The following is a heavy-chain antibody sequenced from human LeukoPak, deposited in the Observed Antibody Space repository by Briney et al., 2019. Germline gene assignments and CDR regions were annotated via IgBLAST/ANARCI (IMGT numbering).Heavy chain of an antibody. CDR1: GFTFSNAW. CDR3: TAGIGHSDFDY. J-gene: IGHJ4*02. D-gene: IGHD6-13*01. Sequence: GGSLRLSCAASGFTFSNAWMSWVRQAPGKGLEWVGRVKSKTNGGTTGYAAPVKGRFTISRDDSKNTYLQMDSLKSEDTAVYYCTAGIGHSDFDYWGQGTLVTVSS. CDR2: VKSKTNGGTT. V-gene: IGHV3-15*01.